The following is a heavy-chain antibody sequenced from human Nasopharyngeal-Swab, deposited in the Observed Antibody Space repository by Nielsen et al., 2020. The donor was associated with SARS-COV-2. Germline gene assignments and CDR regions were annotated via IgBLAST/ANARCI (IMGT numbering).Heavy chain of an antibody. V-gene: IGHV3-9*01. CDR1: GFTFDDYA. J-gene: IGHJ6*02. Sequence: SLKISCAASGFTFDDYAMHWVRQAPGKGLAWVSGISWNSGSIGYADSVKGRFTISRDNAKNSLYLQMNSLRAEDTALYYCAKELDIVVVPAAYGFGYYGMDVWGQGTTVTVSS. CDR2: ISWNSGSI. CDR3: AKELDIVVVPAAYGFGYYGMDV. D-gene: IGHD2-2*03.